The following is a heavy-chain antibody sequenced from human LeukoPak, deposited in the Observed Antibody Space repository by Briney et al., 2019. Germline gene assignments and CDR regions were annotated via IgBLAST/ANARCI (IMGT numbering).Heavy chain of an antibody. D-gene: IGHD2-15*01. CDR3: AQQVGYCSSGNCYFTY. CDR1: GFSFNSYA. J-gene: IGHJ1*01. CDR2: INNEGDST. Sequence: GGSLRLSCAASGFSFNSYAMSWVRQAPGKGLEWVSAINNEGDSTYSADSVKGRFTVSRDNSKNTLYLQMNSLRAEDAAVYYCAQQVGYCSSGNCYFTYWGQGTLVTVSS. V-gene: IGHV3-23*01.